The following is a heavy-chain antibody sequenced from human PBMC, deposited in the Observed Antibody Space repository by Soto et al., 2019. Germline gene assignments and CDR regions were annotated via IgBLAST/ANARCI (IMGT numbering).Heavy chain of an antibody. J-gene: IGHJ4*02. V-gene: IGHV4-34*01. D-gene: IGHD2-15*01. CDR2: TNHSGST. CDR1: GGSFSGYY. Sequence: QVQLQQWGAGLLKPSETLSLTCAVYGGSFSGYYWSWIRQPPGKGLEWIGETNHSGSTNYNPSLKSRVTISVDTSKNQFSLKLSSVTAADTAVYYCARRGYCSGGSCYVGTQNFDYWGQGTLVTVSS. CDR3: ARRGYCSGGSCYVGTQNFDY.